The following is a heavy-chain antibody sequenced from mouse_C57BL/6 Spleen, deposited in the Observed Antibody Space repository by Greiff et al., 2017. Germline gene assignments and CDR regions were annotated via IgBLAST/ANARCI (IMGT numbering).Heavy chain of an antibody. V-gene: IGHV1-80*01. CDR2: IYPGDGDN. CDR1: GYAFSSYW. Sequence: VQRVESGAELVKPGASVKISCKASGYAFSSYWMNWVKQRPGQGLEWIGQIYPGDGDNNDNGKFKGKATLTAYKSSSTAYMHLSSLTSDDSAVYFCASGCTFDYWGQGTTLTVSS. J-gene: IGHJ2*01. CDR3: ASGCTFDY.